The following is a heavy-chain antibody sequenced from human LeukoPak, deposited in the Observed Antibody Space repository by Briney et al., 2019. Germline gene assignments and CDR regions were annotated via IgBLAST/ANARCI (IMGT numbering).Heavy chain of an antibody. J-gene: IGHJ4*02. CDR2: ISGNGGST. Sequence: GASLTLSCSASGFTFSSDAMHSVRPAPGKGLEYVSAISGNGGSTYYAHSVKGRFTISRDNSKNTLYLQMSSLRAEDTAVYYCVKDRSDILTGPGSNWGQGTLVTVSS. D-gene: IGHD3-9*01. V-gene: IGHV3-64D*06. CDR3: VKDRSDILTGPGSN. CDR1: GFTFSSDA.